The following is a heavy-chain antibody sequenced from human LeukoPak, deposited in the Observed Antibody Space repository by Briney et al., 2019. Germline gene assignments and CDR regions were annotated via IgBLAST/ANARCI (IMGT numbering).Heavy chain of an antibody. J-gene: IGHJ4*02. Sequence: PGGSLRLSCAASGFTVSSNYMSWVRQAPGKGLEWVSTITDDGYNTYSADSVKGRITFSRDNSKNTLSVQLRSLRAEDTAVYYCAKDLSYTSGASDHWGQGTLVTVSS. CDR2: ITDDGYNT. CDR3: AKDLSYTSGASDH. V-gene: IGHV3-23*01. D-gene: IGHD6-19*01. CDR1: GFTVSSNY.